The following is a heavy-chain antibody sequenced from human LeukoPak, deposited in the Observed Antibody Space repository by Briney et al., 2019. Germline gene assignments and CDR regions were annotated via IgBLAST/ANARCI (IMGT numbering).Heavy chain of an antibody. CDR3: AKYGHCSSTSCLSVYYYYGMDV. CDR2: ISGCGGST. Sequence: GGSLRLSCAASGFTFSSYAMSWVRQAPGKGLEWVSAISGCGGSTYYADSVKGRFTISRDNSKNTLYLQMNSLRAEDTAVYYCAKYGHCSSTSCLSVYYYYGMDVWGQGTTVTVSS. V-gene: IGHV3-23*01. J-gene: IGHJ6*02. CDR1: GFTFSSYA. D-gene: IGHD2-2*01.